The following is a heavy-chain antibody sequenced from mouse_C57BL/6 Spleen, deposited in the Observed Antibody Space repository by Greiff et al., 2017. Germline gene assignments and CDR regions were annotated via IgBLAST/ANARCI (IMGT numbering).Heavy chain of an antibody. D-gene: IGHD1-1*01. J-gene: IGHJ3*01. CDR1: GYTFTDHT. V-gene: IGHV1-78*01. CDR2: IYPRDGST. Sequence: VQLQESDAELVKPGASVKISCKVSGYTFTDHTIHWMKQRPEQGLEWIGYIYPRDGSTKYNEQFKGKDTLTADKSSSTAYMQLNSLTSEDSAVYFCAKNYGSSCEGAWFAYWGQGTLVTVSA. CDR3: AKNYGSSCEGAWFAY.